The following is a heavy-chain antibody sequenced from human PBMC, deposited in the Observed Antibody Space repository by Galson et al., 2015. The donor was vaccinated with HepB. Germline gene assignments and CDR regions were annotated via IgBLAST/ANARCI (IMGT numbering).Heavy chain of an antibody. J-gene: IGHJ4*02. Sequence: SVKVSCKASVYTFTSYDINWVRQATGQGLEWMGWMNPNSGNTGYAQKFQGRVTMTRNTSISTAYMELSSLRSEDTAVYYCARGVPRSIAMVRGVIGGYWGQGTLVTVSS. D-gene: IGHD3-10*01. CDR1: VYTFTSYD. CDR2: MNPNSGNT. V-gene: IGHV1-8*01. CDR3: ARGVPRSIAMVRGVIGGY.